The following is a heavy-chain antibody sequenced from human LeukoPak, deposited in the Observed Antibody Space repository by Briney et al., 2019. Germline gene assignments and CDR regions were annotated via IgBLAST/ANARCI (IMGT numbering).Heavy chain of an antibody. D-gene: IGHD3-3*01. CDR1: GFTFSSYW. CDR3: ARGGRVFGVVIIPY. Sequence: PGGSLRLSCAASGFTFSSYWMYWVRQAPGKGLVWVSRINSDGSSTSYADSVKGRFTISRDNAKNTLYLQMNSLRAEDTAVYYCARGGRVFGVVIIPYWGQGTLVTVSS. J-gene: IGHJ4*02. CDR2: INSDGSST. V-gene: IGHV3-74*01.